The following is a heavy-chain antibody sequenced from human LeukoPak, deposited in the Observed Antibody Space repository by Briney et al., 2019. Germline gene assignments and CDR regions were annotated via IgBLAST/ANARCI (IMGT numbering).Heavy chain of an antibody. V-gene: IGHV4-59*01. D-gene: IGHD6-6*01. CDR2: ISYSGRT. CDR1: GDSISSYY. J-gene: IGHJ6*02. CDR3: ARDRSVKGYYYYGMDV. Sequence: PSETLSLTCTVSGDSISSYYWSWIRQPPGKGLEWIGYISYSGRTNYNPSLESRVTISVDTSKNRFSLKLSSVTAADAAMYYCARDRSVKGYYYYGMDVWGQGTTVTVSS.